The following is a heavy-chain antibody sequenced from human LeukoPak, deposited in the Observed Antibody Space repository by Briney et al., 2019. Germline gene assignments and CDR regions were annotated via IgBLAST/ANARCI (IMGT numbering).Heavy chain of an antibody. CDR1: GGSFSGYY. D-gene: IGHD3-10*01. J-gene: IGHJ5*02. V-gene: IGHV4-34*01. CDR3: ARPSSGGWYNWFDP. Sequence: PSETLSLTCAVYGGSFSGYYWSWIRQPPGEGLEWIGEINHSGSTNYNPSLKSRVTTSVDTSKNQFSLKLSSVTAADTAVYYCARPSSGGWYNWFDPWGQGTLVTVSS. CDR2: INHSGST.